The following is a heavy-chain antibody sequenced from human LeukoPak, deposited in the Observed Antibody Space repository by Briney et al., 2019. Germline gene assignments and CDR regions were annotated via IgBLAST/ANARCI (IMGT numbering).Heavy chain of an antibody. D-gene: IGHD2-8*02. CDR1: GGSISSYY. CDR3: ARALLVVGGNPYHDVFDI. Sequence: PSETLSLTCTVSGGSISSYYWSWIRQPPGKGLEWIGYIYYSGSTNYNPSLKSRVTISVDTSKNQFSLKLSSVTAADTAVYYCARALLVVGGNPYHDVFDIWGQGTMVTVSS. J-gene: IGHJ3*02. CDR2: IYYSGST. V-gene: IGHV4-59*01.